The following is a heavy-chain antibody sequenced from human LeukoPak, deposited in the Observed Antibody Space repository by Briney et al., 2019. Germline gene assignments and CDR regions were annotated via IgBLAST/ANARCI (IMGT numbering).Heavy chain of an antibody. CDR1: GGSISSYY. V-gene: IGHV4-59*01. Sequence: PSETLSLTCTVSGGSISSYYWSWIRQSPGKGLEWIGRMYSSGSTKYNPSLKSRVTISVDTSKNQFSLKLSSVTAADTAVYYCARTTMVRGTYYMDVWGKGTTVTISS. CDR3: ARTTMVRGTYYMDV. D-gene: IGHD3-10*01. CDR2: MYSSGST. J-gene: IGHJ6*03.